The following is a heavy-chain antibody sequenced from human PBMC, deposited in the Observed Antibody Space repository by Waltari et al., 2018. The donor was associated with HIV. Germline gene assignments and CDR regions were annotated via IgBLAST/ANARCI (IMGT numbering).Heavy chain of an antibody. CDR3: ARRARITMVRGVPSYGMDV. J-gene: IGHJ6*02. CDR2: INHSGST. V-gene: IGHV4-34*01. D-gene: IGHD3-10*01. CDR1: GGSFSGYY. Sequence: QVQLQQWGAGLLKPSETLSLTCAVYGGSFSGYYWRWIRQPPGQGLEWIGEINHSGSTNYNPSLKSRVTISVDTSKNQFSLKLSSVTAADTAVYYCARRARITMVRGVPSYGMDVWGQGTTVTVSS.